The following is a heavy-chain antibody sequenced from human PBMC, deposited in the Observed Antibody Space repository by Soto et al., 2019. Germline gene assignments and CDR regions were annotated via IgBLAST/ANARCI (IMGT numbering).Heavy chain of an antibody. V-gene: IGHV4-30-4*01. CDR1: GGSISSGDYY. CDR3: ARVLSVDTARVFDY. D-gene: IGHD5-18*01. Sequence: SETLSLTCTVSGGSISSGDYYWSWIRQPPGKGLEWIGYIYYSGGTYYNPSLKSRVTISVDTSKNQFSLKLSSVTAADTAVYYCARVLSVDTARVFDYWGQGTLVTVSS. J-gene: IGHJ4*02. CDR2: IYYSGGT.